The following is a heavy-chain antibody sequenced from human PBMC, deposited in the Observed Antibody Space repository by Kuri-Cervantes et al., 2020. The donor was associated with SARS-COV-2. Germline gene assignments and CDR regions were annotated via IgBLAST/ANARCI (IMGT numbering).Heavy chain of an antibody. CDR2: IYYGGST. CDR3: ARAYGFLRYIYYMDV. D-gene: IGHD4-17*01. CDR1: GGSISSHY. J-gene: IGHJ6*03. V-gene: IGHV4-59*11. Sequence: SETLSLTCTVSGGSISSHYWSWIRQPPGKGLEWIGYIYYGGSTNYNPSLKSRVTISVDTSSKQFSLHLGSVTAADTAVYYCARAYGFLRYIYYMDVWGRGTTVTVSS.